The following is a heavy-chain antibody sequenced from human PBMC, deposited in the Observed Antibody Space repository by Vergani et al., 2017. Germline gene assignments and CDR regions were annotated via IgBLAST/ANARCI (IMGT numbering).Heavy chain of an antibody. Sequence: EVQLVESGGGLVKPGGSLRLSCAASGFTFSNAWMSWVRQAPGKGLEWVGRIKSKTDGGTTDYAAPVKGRFTISRDDSKNTLYLQMSSLKTEDTAVYYCAKEPTTVVTLPGGFDYWGQGTLVTVSS. J-gene: IGHJ4*02. CDR1: GFTFSNAW. V-gene: IGHV3-15*01. CDR3: AKEPTTVVTLPGGFDY. D-gene: IGHD4-23*01. CDR2: IKSKTDGGTT.